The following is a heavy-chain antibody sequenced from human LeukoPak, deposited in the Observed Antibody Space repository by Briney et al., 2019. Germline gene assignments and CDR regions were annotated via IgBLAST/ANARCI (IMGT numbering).Heavy chain of an antibody. Sequence: GGSLRLSCAASGFTFSSYRMSWVRQAPGKGLEWVANIKQDGSEKYYVDSVKGRFTISRDNAKNSLYLQMNSLRAEDTAVYYCARYYYDSSGYYYFDYWGQGTLVTVSS. J-gene: IGHJ4*02. V-gene: IGHV3-7*01. CDR2: IKQDGSEK. D-gene: IGHD3-22*01. CDR3: ARYYYDSSGYYYFDY. CDR1: GFTFSSYR.